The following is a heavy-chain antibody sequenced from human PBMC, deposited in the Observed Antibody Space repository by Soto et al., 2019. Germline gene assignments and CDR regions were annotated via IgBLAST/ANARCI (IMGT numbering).Heavy chain of an antibody. CDR2: INHSGST. V-gene: IGHV4-34*01. CDR1: GGSISSYY. CDR3: ARGHGPKNWFDP. J-gene: IGHJ5*02. Sequence: SETLSLTCTVSGGSISSYYWSWIRQPPGKGLEWIGEINHSGSTNYNPSLKSRVTISVDTSKNQFSLKLSSVTAADTAVYYCARGHGPKNWFDPWGQGALVTVSS.